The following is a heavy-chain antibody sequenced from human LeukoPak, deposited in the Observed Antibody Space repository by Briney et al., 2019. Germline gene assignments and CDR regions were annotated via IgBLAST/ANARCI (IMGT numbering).Heavy chain of an antibody. CDR3: ARDGYSSGWYSYYFDY. J-gene: IGHJ4*02. CDR1: RFTFSSYW. V-gene: IGHV3-7*03. D-gene: IGHD6-19*01. CDR2: IKQDGSEK. Sequence: GRTLSLSCAASRFTFSSYWMSWVRQAPGKGREWVANIKQDGSEKYYVDSVRGRFTISRDNAKKSLYLQMNSLRAEDTAVYYCARDGYSSGWYSYYFDYWGQGTLVTVSS.